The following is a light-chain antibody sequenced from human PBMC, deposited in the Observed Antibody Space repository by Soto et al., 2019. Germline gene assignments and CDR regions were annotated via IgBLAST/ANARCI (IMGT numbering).Light chain of an antibody. CDR2: DAS. V-gene: IGKV1-33*01. J-gene: IGKJ2*01. CDR3: QQYDNLPT. Sequence: DIQMTQSPSSLSTSIGDRVTITCQASQDISNYLNWYQLKPGKAPKLLIFDASKLKTGVPSRFSGSGSGTEFTFTISSLQPEDIATYYCQQYDNLPTFGQGTKLEIK. CDR1: QDISNY.